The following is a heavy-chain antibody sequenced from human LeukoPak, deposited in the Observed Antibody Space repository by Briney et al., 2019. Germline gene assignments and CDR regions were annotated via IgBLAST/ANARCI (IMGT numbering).Heavy chain of an antibody. V-gene: IGHV1-2*02. D-gene: IGHD6-13*01. CDR1: GYTFTGYY. CDR2: INPNSGGT. J-gene: IGHJ4*02. Sequence: ASVNVSCKASGYTFTGYYMHWVRQAPGQGLEWMGWINPNSGGTNYAQEFQGRVTMTRDTSISTAYMELSRLRSDDTAVYYCARDRRASSSWYDYWGQGTLVTVSS. CDR3: ARDRRASSSWYDY.